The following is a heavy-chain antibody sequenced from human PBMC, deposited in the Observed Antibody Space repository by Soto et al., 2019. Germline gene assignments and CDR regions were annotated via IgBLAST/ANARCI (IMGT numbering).Heavy chain of an antibody. D-gene: IGHD3-10*01. CDR2: IERGGST. Sequence: QVQLQQWGAGLLKPSETLSLTCAVYGGSFSGYYWSWVRQPPGKGLEWIGEIERGGSTNYNPSLKSRVTISVDTSMNQFSLKVNSVTAADTAVYYCARGYGSGSYWAYWGQGTLVTVSS. CDR1: GGSFSGYY. CDR3: ARGYGSGSYWAY. V-gene: IGHV4-34*02. J-gene: IGHJ4*02.